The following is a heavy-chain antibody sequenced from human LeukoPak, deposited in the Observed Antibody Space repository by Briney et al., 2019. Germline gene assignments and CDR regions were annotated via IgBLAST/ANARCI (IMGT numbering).Heavy chain of an antibody. Sequence: PSETLSLTCTVSGGSIRSSYYYWGWIRQPPGKGLEWIGEINHSGSTNYNPSLKSRVTISVDTSKYQFSLKLSSVTAADTAVYYCARVRIYYDSSGPYNGMDVWGQGTTVTVSS. CDR1: GGSIRSSYYY. V-gene: IGHV4-39*07. J-gene: IGHJ6*02. D-gene: IGHD3-22*01. CDR3: ARVRIYYDSSGPYNGMDV. CDR2: INHSGST.